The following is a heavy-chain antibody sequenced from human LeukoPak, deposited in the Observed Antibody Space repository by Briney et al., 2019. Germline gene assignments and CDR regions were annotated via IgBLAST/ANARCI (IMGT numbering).Heavy chain of an antibody. CDR1: GGSFSSSSYY. CDR3: ARHYYDTSGYSNSLFDY. V-gene: IGHV4-39*01. Sequence: SETLSLTCTVSGGSFSSSSYYWGWIRQPPGKGLEWIGRIYYSGTTYYNPSLKSRVTISVDTSKNQFSLKLSSVTAADTAVYYCARHYYDTSGYSNSLFDYWGQGTPVTVSS. J-gene: IGHJ4*02. CDR2: IYYSGTT. D-gene: IGHD3-22*01.